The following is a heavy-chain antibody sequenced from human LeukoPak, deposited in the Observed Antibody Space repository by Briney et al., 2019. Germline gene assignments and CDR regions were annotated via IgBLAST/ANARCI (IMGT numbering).Heavy chain of an antibody. D-gene: IGHD4-17*01. Sequence: SETLSLICTVSGGSISSSSYYWGWIRQPPGKGLEWIGSIYFSGTTYYNPSLKSRVTISVDTSKNQFSLKLSSVTAADTAVYYCARLEVTTGDCFDYWGQGTLVTVSS. CDR1: GGSISSSSYY. V-gene: IGHV4-39*01. CDR2: IYFSGTT. CDR3: ARLEVTTGDCFDY. J-gene: IGHJ4*02.